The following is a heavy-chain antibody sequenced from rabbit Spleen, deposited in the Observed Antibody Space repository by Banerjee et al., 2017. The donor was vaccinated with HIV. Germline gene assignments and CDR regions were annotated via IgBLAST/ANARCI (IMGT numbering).Heavy chain of an antibody. CDR3: ARDTGTSFSTYGMDL. CDR1: GVSFSSNYY. Sequence: QSLEESGGDLVRPGASLTLTCTASGVSFSSNYYMCWVRQAPGKGLEWVACAYAGSSASTYSATWAKGRSTISKTSSTTVTLQMTSLTAADTATYFCARDTGTSFSTYGMDLWGQGTLVTVS. V-gene: IGHV1S40*01. CDR2: AYAGSSAST. D-gene: IGHD8-1*01. J-gene: IGHJ6*01.